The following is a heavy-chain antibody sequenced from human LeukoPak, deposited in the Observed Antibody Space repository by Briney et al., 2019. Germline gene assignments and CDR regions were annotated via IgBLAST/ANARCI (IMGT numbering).Heavy chain of an antibody. CDR1: GGSFSGYY. Sequence: SETLSLTCAVYGGSFSGYYWSWIRQPPGKGLEWIGEINHSGSTNYNPSLKSRVTISVDTSKNQFSLKLSSVTAADTAVYYCVTIRNNRNDFEDCWGQGTLVTVSS. D-gene: IGHD1-1*01. CDR2: INHSGST. V-gene: IGHV4-34*01. CDR3: VTIRNNRNDFEDC. J-gene: IGHJ4*02.